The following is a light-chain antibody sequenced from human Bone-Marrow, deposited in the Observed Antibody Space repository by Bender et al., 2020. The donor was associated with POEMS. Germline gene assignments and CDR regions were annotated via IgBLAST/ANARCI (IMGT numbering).Light chain of an antibody. CDR3: QSAASSSSPWV. J-gene: IGLJ3*02. CDR2: KDV. V-gene: IGLV3-25*03. CDR1: ALPRQF. Sequence: SYELIQPPSVSVSPGQTARITCSGDALPRQFTYWFQQKPGQAPVLVIYKDVERPSGIPERFAGSTSGTTVTLTIIGVQAEDEADYYCQSAASSSSPWVFGGGTKLTVL.